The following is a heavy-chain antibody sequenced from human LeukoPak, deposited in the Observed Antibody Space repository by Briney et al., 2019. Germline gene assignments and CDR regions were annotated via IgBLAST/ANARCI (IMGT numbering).Heavy chain of an antibody. CDR3: AKELGIAVAVPGWFDP. D-gene: IGHD6-19*01. CDR1: GFTFSSYA. CDR2: ISGSGGST. Sequence: GSLRLSCAASGFTFSSYAMSWVRQAPGKGLEWVSAISGSGGSTYYADSVKGRFTISRDNSKNTLYLQMNSLRAEDTAVYYCAKELGIAVAVPGWFDPWGQGTLVTVSS. V-gene: IGHV3-23*01. J-gene: IGHJ5*02.